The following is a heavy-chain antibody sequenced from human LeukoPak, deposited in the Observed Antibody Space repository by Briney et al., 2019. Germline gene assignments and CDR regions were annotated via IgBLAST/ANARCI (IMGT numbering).Heavy chain of an antibody. CDR3: ARDALYYYGSGSYQL. V-gene: IGHV4-30-4*08. CDR2: IYYSGST. CDR1: GGSISSYY. D-gene: IGHD3-10*01. Sequence: SETLSLTCTVSGGSISSYYWSWIRQPPGKGLEWIGYIYYSGSTYYNPSLKSRVTISVDTSKNQFSLKLSSVTAADTAVYYCARDALYYYGSGSYQLWGQGTLVTVSS. J-gene: IGHJ4*02.